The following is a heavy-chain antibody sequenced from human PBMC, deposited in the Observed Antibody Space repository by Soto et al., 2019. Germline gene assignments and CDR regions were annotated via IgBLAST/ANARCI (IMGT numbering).Heavy chain of an antibody. V-gene: IGHV5-10-1*01. J-gene: IGHJ6*02. CDR2: IDPSDSYT. D-gene: IGHD1-7*01. CDR3: ASRTGTNERYYYYGMDV. Sequence: GESLKISCKGSGYSFTSYWISWVRQMPGKGLEWMGRIDPSDSYTNYSPSFQGHVTISADKSISTAYLQWSSLKASGTAMYYCASRTGTNERYYYYGMDVWGQGTTVTVSS. CDR1: GYSFTSYW.